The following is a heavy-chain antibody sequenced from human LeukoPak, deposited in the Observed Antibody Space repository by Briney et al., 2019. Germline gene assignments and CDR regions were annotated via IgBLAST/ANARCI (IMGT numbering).Heavy chain of an antibody. D-gene: IGHD3-16*01. V-gene: IGHV4-39*07. CDR3: ARQLTRPRVGGGHYFDY. CDR1: GGSISSSSYY. CDR2: IYYSGST. J-gene: IGHJ4*02. Sequence: PSETLSLTCTVSGGSISSSSYYWGWIRQPPGKGLEWIGSIYYSGSTYYNPSLKSRVTISVDTSKNQFSLKLSSVTAADTAVYYCARQLTRPRVGGGHYFDYWGQGTLVTVSP.